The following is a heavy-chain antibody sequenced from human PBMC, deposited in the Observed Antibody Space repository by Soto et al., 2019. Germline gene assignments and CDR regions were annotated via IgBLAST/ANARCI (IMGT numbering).Heavy chain of an antibody. J-gene: IGHJ4*02. CDR3: ARSVIQRGDIAAPIDY. CDR1: GGSISSSSYY. Sequence: QLQLQESGPGLVKPSETLSLTCTVSGGSISSSSYYWGWIRQPPGKGLEWIGSIYYSGSTYYNPSLKSRVTISVDTSKNQFSLKLSSVTAADTAVYYCARSVIQRGDIAAPIDYWGQGTLVTVSS. D-gene: IGHD6-13*01. CDR2: IYYSGST. V-gene: IGHV4-39*01.